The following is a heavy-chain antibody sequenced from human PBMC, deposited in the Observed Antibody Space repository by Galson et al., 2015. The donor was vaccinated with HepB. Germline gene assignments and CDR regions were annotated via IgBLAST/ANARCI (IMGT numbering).Heavy chain of an antibody. Sequence: SVKVSCKASGYTFTSYAMHWVRQAPGQRLEWMGWINAGNGNTKYSQEFQGRVTITRDTSASTAYMELSSLRSEDTAVYYCARATVTGHWYFDLWGRGTLVTVSS. CDR3: ARATVTGHWYFDL. CDR1: GYTFTSYA. J-gene: IGHJ2*01. V-gene: IGHV1-3*01. CDR2: INAGNGNT. D-gene: IGHD4-17*01.